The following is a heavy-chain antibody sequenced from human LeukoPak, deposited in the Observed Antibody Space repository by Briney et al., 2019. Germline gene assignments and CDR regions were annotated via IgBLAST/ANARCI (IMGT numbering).Heavy chain of an antibody. CDR3: ARSYSSESSGWHRPVDC. Sequence: PGGSLRLSCAASGFTVSYNYINWVRQAPGKGLECVSVIYYSGTTYYADSVKGRFTISKDNSKNTVYLEMNSLRAEDTAVYYCARSYSSESSGWHRPVDCWGQGTLVTVSS. CDR1: GFTVSYNY. J-gene: IGHJ4*02. V-gene: IGHV3-53*01. D-gene: IGHD3-22*01. CDR2: IYYSGTT.